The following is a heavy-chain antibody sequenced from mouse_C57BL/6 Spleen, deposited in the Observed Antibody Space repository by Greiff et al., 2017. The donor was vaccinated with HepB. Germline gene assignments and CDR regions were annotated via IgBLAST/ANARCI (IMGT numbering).Heavy chain of an antibody. J-gene: IGHJ4*01. CDR1: GYTFTSYW. CDR3: ERGGPTVVAPDAMDY. V-gene: IGHV1-64*01. D-gene: IGHD1-1*01. CDR2: IHPNSGST. Sequence: VQLQQPGAELVKPGASVKLSCKASGYTFTSYWMHWVKQRPGQGLEWIGMIHPNSGSTNYNEKFKSKATLTVDKSSSTAYMQLSSLTSENSAVYYCERGGPTVVAPDAMDYWGQGTSVTVSS.